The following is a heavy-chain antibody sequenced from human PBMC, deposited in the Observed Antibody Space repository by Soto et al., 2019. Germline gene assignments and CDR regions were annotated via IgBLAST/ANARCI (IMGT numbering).Heavy chain of an antibody. V-gene: IGHV4-59*01. CDR3: ARVLRYCSSTSCYAYYYYGMDV. CDR1: GCSITSYY. Sequence: SDTLPLTCTVSGCSITSYYWSWIRQPPGKGLEWIRYIYYRGRTNYNPSHKTQITKSVDTSKNQFSLKMSSVTAADTAVYYCARVLRYCSSTSCYAYYYYGMDVWGQGTTVT. J-gene: IGHJ6*02. D-gene: IGHD2-2*01. CDR2: IYYRGRT.